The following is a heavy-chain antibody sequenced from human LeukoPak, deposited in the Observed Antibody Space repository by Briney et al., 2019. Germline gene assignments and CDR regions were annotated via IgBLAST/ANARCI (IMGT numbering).Heavy chain of an antibody. Sequence: GGSLRLSCAASGFTFSSYAMSWVRQAPGKGLEVVSAISGRGGSTYYADSVKGRFTISRDNSKNTLYLQMNSLRAEDTAVYYCAKLLYGDYEATWGQGTLVTVSS. D-gene: IGHD4-17*01. CDR1: GFTFSSYA. CDR3: AKLLYGDYEAT. J-gene: IGHJ5*02. CDR2: ISGRGGST. V-gene: IGHV3-23*01.